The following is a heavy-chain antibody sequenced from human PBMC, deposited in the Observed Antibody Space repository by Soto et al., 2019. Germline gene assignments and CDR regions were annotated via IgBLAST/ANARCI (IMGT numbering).Heavy chain of an antibody. V-gene: IGHV3-11*01. Sequence: GSLRLSCAASGFSFSDYNMSWIRQAPGKGLEWVSYISSSCSIINYADSVKRRFTISRDNAKNSLYLQMNSLRAEDTAVYYCARTRGDSSGVYYFDYWGQGTLVTVSS. CDR3: ARTRGDSSGVYYFDY. J-gene: IGHJ4*02. CDR1: GFSFSDYN. CDR2: ISSSCSII. D-gene: IGHD3-22*01.